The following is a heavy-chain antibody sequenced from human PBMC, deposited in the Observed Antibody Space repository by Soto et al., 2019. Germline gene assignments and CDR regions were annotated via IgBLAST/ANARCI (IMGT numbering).Heavy chain of an antibody. CDR1: GDSFSSYA. CDR3: ARDRPTYYYDSSGHHVSGHDAFDI. V-gene: IGHV1-69*01. D-gene: IGHD3-22*01. Sequence: SVKVSCKASGDSFSSYAIIWVRQAPGQGLEWMGGIIPIFGTANYAQKFQGRVTITADESTSTAYMELSSLRSEDTAVYYCARDRPTYYYDSSGHHVSGHDAFDIWGQGTMVTVSS. CDR2: IIPIFGTA. J-gene: IGHJ3*02.